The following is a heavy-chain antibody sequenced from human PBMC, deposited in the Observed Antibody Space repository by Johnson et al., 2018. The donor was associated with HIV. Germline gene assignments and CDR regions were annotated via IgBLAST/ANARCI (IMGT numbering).Heavy chain of an antibody. Sequence: QVQLVESGGGLVQSGGSLRLSCAASGFTFSDHYMDWVRQAPGQGLEWVAVIWYDGHFTYYGESVKGRFTISRDNSKNTLYLQMHSLRAEDTAFYYCARLPSGDSRDAFHIWCQGTMVTVSS. D-gene: IGHD5-18*01. CDR1: GFTFSDHY. J-gene: IGHJ3*02. CDR2: IWYDGHFT. V-gene: IGHV3-33*08. CDR3: ARLPSGDSRDAFHI.